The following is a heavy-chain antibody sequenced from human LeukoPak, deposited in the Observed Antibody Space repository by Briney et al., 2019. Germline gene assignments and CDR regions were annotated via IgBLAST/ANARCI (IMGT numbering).Heavy chain of an antibody. D-gene: IGHD5-18*01. CDR1: GFTFSSYA. CDR3: AREQQLWLF. V-gene: IGHV3-7*01. CDR2: INQDASEK. Sequence: GGSLRLSCAASGFTFSSYAMSWVRQAPGKGLERVANINQDASEKYYVDSVKGRFTISRDNAKNLLYLQMNSLRDEDTAVYYCAREQQLWLFWGQGTLVTVSS. J-gene: IGHJ4*02.